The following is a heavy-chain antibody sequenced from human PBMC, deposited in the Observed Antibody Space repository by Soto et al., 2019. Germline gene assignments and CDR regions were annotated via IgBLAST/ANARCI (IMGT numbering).Heavy chain of an antibody. Sequence: GGSLRLSCVASQFPFDVYSMHWVRQAPGKGLEWVSYIRHTTSATFYADAVKGRFTISRDNRKNSLFLQMNSLRDDDTGVYFCARHRGSSGMLELEAWGPGTLVTVSS. CDR3: ARHRGSSGMLELEA. V-gene: IGHV3-48*02. CDR2: IRHTTSAT. CDR1: QFPFDVYS. D-gene: IGHD6-19*01. J-gene: IGHJ4*03.